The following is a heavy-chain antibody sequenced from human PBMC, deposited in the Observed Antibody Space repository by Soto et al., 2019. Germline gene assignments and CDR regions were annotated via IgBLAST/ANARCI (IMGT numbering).Heavy chain of an antibody. J-gene: IGHJ4*02. CDR3: ARVKHYYDSSGYYYFDY. D-gene: IGHD3-22*01. Sequence: SLRLSCAASGFTFSDYYMSWIRQAPGKGLEWVSYISSSGSTIYYADSVKGRFTISRDNAKNSLYLQMNSLRAEDTAVYYCARVKHYYDSSGYYYFDYWGQGTLVTVSS. V-gene: IGHV3-11*01. CDR2: ISSSGSTI. CDR1: GFTFSDYY.